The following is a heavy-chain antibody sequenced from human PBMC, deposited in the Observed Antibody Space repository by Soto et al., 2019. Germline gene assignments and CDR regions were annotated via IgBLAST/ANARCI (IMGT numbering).Heavy chain of an antibody. J-gene: IGHJ5*02. CDR2: IFSNDEK. Sequence: QVTLKESGPVLVKPTETLTPTCTVSGFSLSSAGMGVSWIRQPPGKALEWLAHIFSNDEKSYSTSLKSRLIISKDTSKSQVVLIMTNMDPVDTATYYCARIRVGRQLGGFDPWGQGILVTVSS. D-gene: IGHD3-16*01. CDR1: GFSLSSAGMG. V-gene: IGHV2-26*01. CDR3: ARIRVGRQLGGFDP.